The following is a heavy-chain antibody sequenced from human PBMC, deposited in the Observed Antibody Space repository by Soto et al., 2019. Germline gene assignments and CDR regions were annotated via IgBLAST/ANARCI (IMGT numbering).Heavy chain of an antibody. J-gene: IGHJ5*02. Sequence: EVQLLESGGGLVQPGGSLRLSCAASGFTFSGHTMSWVRQAPGKGLEWVSAISGSGGSPSYADSVQGRFTISRDNPKNTLYLQMSSQRVEDTAIYYCAKARCTSNTCYVPDHWGQGTLVTVSS. CDR1: GFTFSGHT. V-gene: IGHV3-23*01. CDR3: AKARCTSNTCYVPDH. D-gene: IGHD2-15*01. CDR2: ISGSGGSP.